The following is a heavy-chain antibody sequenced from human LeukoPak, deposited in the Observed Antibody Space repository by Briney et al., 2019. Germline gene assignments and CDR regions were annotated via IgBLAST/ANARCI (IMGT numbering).Heavy chain of an antibody. CDR3: VGNNGYYFLQDAFDI. CDR2: ISGSGGST. Sequence: GGSLRLSCAASGFTFSSYAMSWVRQAPGKGLEWVSAISGSGGSTYYADSVKGRFTISRDNSKNTLYLQMNSLRAEDTAVYYCVGNNGYYFLQDAFDIWGQGTMVTVSS. V-gene: IGHV3-23*01. J-gene: IGHJ3*02. D-gene: IGHD2/OR15-2a*01. CDR1: GFTFSSYA.